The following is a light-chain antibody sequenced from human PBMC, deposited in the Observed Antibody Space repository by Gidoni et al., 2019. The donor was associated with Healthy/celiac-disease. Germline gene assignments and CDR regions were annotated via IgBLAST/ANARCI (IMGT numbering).Light chain of an antibody. CDR1: SGSIASNC. J-gene: IGLJ2*01. CDR3: QSYDSSNLYVV. CDR2: EDT. V-gene: IGLV6-57*01. Sequence: NFMLTQPHSVSESPGKTVTISCTRSSGSIASNCVQWYQQRPGSSPTTVIYEDTQGPSGVPDRFSGSIDSSSNSASLTISGLKTKDEADYYCQSYDSSNLYVVFGGGTKLTVL.